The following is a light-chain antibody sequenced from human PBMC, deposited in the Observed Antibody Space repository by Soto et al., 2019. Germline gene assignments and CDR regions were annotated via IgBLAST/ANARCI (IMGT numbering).Light chain of an antibody. Sequence: DIQLTQSPSFLSASVGDRVTITCRASQGISTYLVWYQQKPGQAPKILIYGASTLQSGVPSRFTGSGSGTEFTLTISSLQPDDFATYYCQQLNSYPRTFGQGTKVDIK. CDR3: QQLNSYPRT. V-gene: IGKV1-9*01. CDR2: GAS. J-gene: IGKJ1*01. CDR1: QGISTY.